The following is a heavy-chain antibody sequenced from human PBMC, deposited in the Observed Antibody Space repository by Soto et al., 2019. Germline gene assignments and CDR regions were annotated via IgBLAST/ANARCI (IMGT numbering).Heavy chain of an antibody. D-gene: IGHD4-4*01. V-gene: IGHV4-34*01. CDR1: GGSFSGFY. CDR2: IDQSGTT. Sequence: QVQLQQWGAGLLTPSETLSLTCAVYGGSFSGFYWNWIRQPPGKGLEWMGEIDQSGTTTYTPSLKSRVLISADTSKNEFSLQLTSVTAADAAVYYCARRDSRVWGQGTLVTVSS. CDR3: ARRDSRV. J-gene: IGHJ4*02.